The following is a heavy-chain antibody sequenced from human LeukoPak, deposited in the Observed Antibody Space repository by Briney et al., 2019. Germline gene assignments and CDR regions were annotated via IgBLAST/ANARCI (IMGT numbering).Heavy chain of an antibody. J-gene: IGHJ4*02. Sequence: PGGSLRLSCAASGFTFSSYAMSWVRQAPGKGLEWVSAISGSGGSTYYADSVKGRFTISRDNAKNSRYLQMNSLRAEDTAVYYCAREKYDSSGYPAGYFDYWGQGTLVTVSS. D-gene: IGHD3-22*01. V-gene: IGHV3-23*01. CDR2: ISGSGGST. CDR3: AREKYDSSGYPAGYFDY. CDR1: GFTFSSYA.